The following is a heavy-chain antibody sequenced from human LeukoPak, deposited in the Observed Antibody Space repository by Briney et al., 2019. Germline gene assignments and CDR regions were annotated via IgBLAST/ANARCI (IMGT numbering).Heavy chain of an antibody. CDR1: GGSISSSSYY. J-gene: IGHJ4*02. Sequence: SETLSLTCTVPGGSISSSSYYWSWIRQPPGKGLEWIGYIYYSGSTNYNPSLKSRVTISVDTSKNQFSLKLSSVTAADTAVYYCARANWGSGIDYWGQGTLVTVSS. CDR3: ARANWGSGIDY. D-gene: IGHD7-27*01. CDR2: IYYSGST. V-gene: IGHV4-61*01.